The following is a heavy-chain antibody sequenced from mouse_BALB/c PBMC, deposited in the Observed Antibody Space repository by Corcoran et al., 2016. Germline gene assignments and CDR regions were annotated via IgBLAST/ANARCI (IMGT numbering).Heavy chain of an antibody. Sequence: EVQLQQSGPELVKPGASVKMSCKASGYTFTSYVLHWVKQKPGQGLEWIGYIYPYNDDVGYNEKFRGKATLTSDKSSSTAYMGLSSLTSEDSAVYYCAREVPGGNPFDYWGQGTTLTVSS. V-gene: IGHV1S136*01. D-gene: IGHD2-1*01. CDR3: AREVPGGNPFDY. CDR1: GYTFTSYV. CDR2: IYPYNDDV. J-gene: IGHJ2*01.